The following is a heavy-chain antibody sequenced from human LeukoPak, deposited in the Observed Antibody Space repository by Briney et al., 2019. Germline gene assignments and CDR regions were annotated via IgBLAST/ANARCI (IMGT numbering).Heavy chain of an antibody. J-gene: IGHJ4*02. V-gene: IGHV3-21*01. D-gene: IGHD4-23*01. Sequence: GGSLRLSCVASGFTFSSYNMNWVRQAPGKGLEWVSSISSSSTYIYYADSVKGRFTISRDNAKNSLYLQMNSLRAEDTAVYYCAKDIYGGNCPNVYWGQATLVTVSS. CDR2: ISSSSTYI. CDR1: GFTFSSYN. CDR3: AKDIYGGNCPNVY.